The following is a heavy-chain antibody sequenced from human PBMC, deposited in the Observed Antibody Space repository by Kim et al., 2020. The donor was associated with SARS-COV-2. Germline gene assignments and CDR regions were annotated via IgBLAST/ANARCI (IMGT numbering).Heavy chain of an antibody. CDR2: IISILGIA. CDR1: GGTFSSYA. D-gene: IGHD3-22*01. J-gene: IGHJ6*03. V-gene: IGHV1-69*04. Sequence: SVKVSCKASGGTFSSYAISWVRQAPGQGLEWMGRIISILGIANYAQKFQGRVTITADKSTSTAYMELSSLRSEDTAVYYCARDGNYDDSSGYFYYYYYMDVWGKGTTVTVSS. CDR3: ARDGNYDDSSGYFYYYYYMDV.